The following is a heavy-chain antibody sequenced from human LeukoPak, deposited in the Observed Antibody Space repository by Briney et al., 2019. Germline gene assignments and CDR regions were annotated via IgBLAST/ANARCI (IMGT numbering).Heavy chain of an antibody. D-gene: IGHD6-19*01. V-gene: IGHV3-23*01. J-gene: IGHJ4*02. CDR3: AKGEASGWYYFDY. Sequence: PGGSLRLSCAASGFTFSSYAMSWVPQAPGKGLEWVSAISGSGGSTYYADSVKGRFTISRDNSKNTLYLQMNSLRAEDTAVYYCAKGEASGWYYFDYWGQGTLVTVSS. CDR2: ISGSGGST. CDR1: GFTFSSYA.